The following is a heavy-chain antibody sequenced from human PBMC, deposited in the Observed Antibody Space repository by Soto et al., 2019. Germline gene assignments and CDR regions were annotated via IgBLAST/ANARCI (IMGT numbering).Heavy chain of an antibody. J-gene: IGHJ4*02. D-gene: IGHD6-19*01. CDR1: GFTFSDYA. V-gene: IGHV3-30*18. Sequence: VQLVESGGGVVQPGRSLRLSCAASGFTFSDYAMHWVRQAPGKGLEWVAVVSHDGRNTHYAESVKGRFTISRDSSKNTVSLEMTSLRAEDRAVYYCAKGGRQWLVTSDFNYWGQGALVTVSS. CDR2: VSHDGRNT. CDR3: AKGGRQWLVTSDFNY.